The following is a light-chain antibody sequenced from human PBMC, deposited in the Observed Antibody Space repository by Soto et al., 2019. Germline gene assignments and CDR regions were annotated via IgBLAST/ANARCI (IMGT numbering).Light chain of an antibody. CDR2: DAS. CDR3: QQYNDWPLS. V-gene: IGKV3-15*01. J-gene: IGKJ4*01. CDR1: QNVRTN. Sequence: EIVMTQSPATLSVSPGDRATLSCRASQNVRTNLAWYHQKTGQAPRLLISDASTRATGITARFSGSGSGTEFTLTITSLQSEDFAVYYCQQYNDWPLSFGGGTKVEIK.